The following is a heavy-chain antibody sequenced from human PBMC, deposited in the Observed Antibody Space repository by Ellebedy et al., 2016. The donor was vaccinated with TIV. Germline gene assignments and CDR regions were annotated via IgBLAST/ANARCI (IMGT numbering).Heavy chain of an antibody. D-gene: IGHD3-10*01. Sequence: AASVKVSCKASGYTFTGYYIHWVRQAPGQGLVWMGWINPNSGDTNYAQKFQGRVTMTRDTSISTASMELSRLRSDDTAVYYCARLISIGELGNWIDPWGQGTLVTVSS. J-gene: IGHJ5*02. CDR2: INPNSGDT. V-gene: IGHV1-2*02. CDR1: GYTFTGYY. CDR3: ARLISIGELGNWIDP.